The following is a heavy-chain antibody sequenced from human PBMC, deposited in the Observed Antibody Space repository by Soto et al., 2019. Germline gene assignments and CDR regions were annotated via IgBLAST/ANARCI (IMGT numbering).Heavy chain of an antibody. CDR2: IYYSGST. J-gene: IGHJ3*02. Sequence: PSETLSLTSTVSGGSISSYYWSWIRQPPGKGLEWIGYIYYSGSTNYNPSLKSRVTISVDTSKNQFSLKLSSVTAADTAVYYCATFYYDFWSGYHKSDAFDIWGQGTMVTVSS. D-gene: IGHD3-3*01. CDR3: ATFYYDFWSGYHKSDAFDI. CDR1: GGSISSYY. V-gene: IGHV4-59*01.